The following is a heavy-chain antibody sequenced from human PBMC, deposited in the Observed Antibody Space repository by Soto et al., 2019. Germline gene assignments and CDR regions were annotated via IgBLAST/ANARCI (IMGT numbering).Heavy chain of an antibody. CDR2: IYYTGRT. D-gene: IGHD2-15*01. V-gene: IGHV4-30-4*01. Sequence: ASETLSLTCSVSGGSISSDDYYWTWIRQPPGEGLEWIGYIYYTGRTSSTPSLKSRVTISIDTSKNQFSLKLSSVSAADTAVYYCAREGSSSPEYFDFWGPGTLVTVSS. J-gene: IGHJ4*02. CDR1: GGSISSDDYY. CDR3: AREGSSSPEYFDF.